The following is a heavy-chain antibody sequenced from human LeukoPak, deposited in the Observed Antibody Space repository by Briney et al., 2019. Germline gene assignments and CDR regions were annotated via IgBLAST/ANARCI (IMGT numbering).Heavy chain of an antibody. J-gene: IGHJ4*02. CDR3: ARVGIGDRSGYYVDF. CDR1: GYSISSGYY. CDR2: IYHSGST. V-gene: IGHV4-38-2*02. D-gene: IGHD3-3*01. Sequence: PSETLSLTCTVSGYSISSGYYWGWIRQPPGKGLEWIGSIYHSGSTYYNPSLKSRVTISVDTSKNQFSLKLSSVTAADTAVYYCARVGIGDRSGYYVDFWGQGTLVTVSS.